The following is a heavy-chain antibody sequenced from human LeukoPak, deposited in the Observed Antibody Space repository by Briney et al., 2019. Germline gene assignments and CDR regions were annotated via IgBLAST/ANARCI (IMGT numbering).Heavy chain of an antibody. CDR3: AKSQGVHLYYFDY. J-gene: IGHJ4*02. D-gene: IGHD3-10*01. CDR1: GFTFSSYG. CDR2: ISYDGSNK. V-gene: IGHV3-30*18. Sequence: GGSLRLSCAASGFTFSSYGMHWVRQAPGKGLEWVAVISYDGSNKYYADSVKGRFTISRDNSKNTLYLQMNSLRAEDTAVYYCAKSQGVHLYYFDYWGQGTLVTVSS.